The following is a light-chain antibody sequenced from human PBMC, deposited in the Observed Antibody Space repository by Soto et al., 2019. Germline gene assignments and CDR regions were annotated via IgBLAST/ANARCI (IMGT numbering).Light chain of an antibody. CDR1: SSNIGSNP. Sequence: QSVLTQPPSASGTPGQRVTISCSGSSSNIGSNPVNWYQQLPGTAPQLLFYNNNQRPSVVPDRVSASKSGTSSSLAISGLQSEDEDDYYCAAWDDSLNGVVFGRGTKLTVL. CDR3: AAWDDSLNGVV. CDR2: NNN. J-gene: IGLJ2*01. V-gene: IGLV1-44*01.